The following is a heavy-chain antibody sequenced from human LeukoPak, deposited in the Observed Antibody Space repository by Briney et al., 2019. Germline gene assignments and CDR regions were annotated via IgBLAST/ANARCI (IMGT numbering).Heavy chain of an antibody. CDR2: ISASGGRT. D-gene: IGHD4-17*01. CDR1: GFTFSSYA. CDR3: ARGRGYGDHIDY. J-gene: IGHJ4*02. V-gene: IGHV3-23*01. Sequence: GSLRLSCAASGFTFSSYAMSWVRPAPGKGLEWVSAISASGGRTYYADSVKGRFTISRDNSKNTLYLQMNSLRVEDTAIYYCARGRGYGDHIDYWGQGTLVTVSS.